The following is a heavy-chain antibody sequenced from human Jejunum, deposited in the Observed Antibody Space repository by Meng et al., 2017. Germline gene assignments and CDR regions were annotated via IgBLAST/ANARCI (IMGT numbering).Heavy chain of an antibody. CDR3: ATHFGFSFDP. D-gene: IGHD3-10*01. CDR2: IDNRGSA. J-gene: IGHJ5*02. V-gene: IGHV4-4*02. CDR1: VDSISGTKW. Sequence: QVQLRESGPGLVKPSGTLSLTCAVSVDSISGTKWWRWVRRPPGKGLDWIGQIDNRGSASYNPSLKSRVTMSVDKSKNQMSLELTSVTAADTAVYFCATHFGFSFDPWGQGTLVTVSS.